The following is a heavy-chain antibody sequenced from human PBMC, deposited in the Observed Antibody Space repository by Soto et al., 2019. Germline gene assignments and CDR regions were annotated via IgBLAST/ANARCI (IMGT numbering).Heavy chain of an antibody. CDR1: GGSISSSSYY. D-gene: IGHD3-22*01. CDR2: IYSLGNT. J-gene: IGHJ4*02. CDR3: ARQIYDSSGYYYAY. Sequence: QMQLQESGPGLVKPSETLSLTCTVSGGSISSSSYYWGWIRQPPWQGLEWLGTIYSLGNTYFNPSLKSPVTISVDKSKSQLFLKLSSVTAPDTAVYYCARQIYDSSGYYYAYWGQGTLVTVSS. V-gene: IGHV4-39*01.